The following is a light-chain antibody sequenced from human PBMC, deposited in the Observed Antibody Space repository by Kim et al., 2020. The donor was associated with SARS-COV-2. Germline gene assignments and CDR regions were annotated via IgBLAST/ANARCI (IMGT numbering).Light chain of an antibody. Sequence: RVTISCTGSSSNIGAGFDVHWYQQLPGTAPKLLIFGNNNRPSGVPDRFSGSKSATSASLAITGLQVDDEGDYYCQSYDSSLLACVFGGGTQLTVL. CDR2: GNN. CDR3: QSYDSSLLACV. CDR1: SSNIGAGFD. J-gene: IGLJ3*02. V-gene: IGLV1-40*01.